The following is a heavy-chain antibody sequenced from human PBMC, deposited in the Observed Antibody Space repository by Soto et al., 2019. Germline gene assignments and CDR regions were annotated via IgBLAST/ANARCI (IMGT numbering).Heavy chain of an antibody. D-gene: IGHD3-16*02. V-gene: IGHV3-15*01. Sequence: GGSLRLSCAASGFTFNNAWMSWVRQAPGKGLEWVGRIKSKTDGGTTDYAAPVKGRFTISRDDSKNTLYLQMNSLKTEDTAVYYCMCLGELSAPYDAFDIWGQGTMVTVSS. J-gene: IGHJ3*02. CDR1: GFTFNNAW. CDR2: IKSKTDGGTT. CDR3: MCLGELSAPYDAFDI.